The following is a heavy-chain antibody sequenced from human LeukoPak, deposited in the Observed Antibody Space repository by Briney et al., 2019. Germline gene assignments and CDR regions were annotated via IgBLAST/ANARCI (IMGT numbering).Heavy chain of an antibody. D-gene: IGHD4-17*01. CDR2: ISWNSGSI. CDR1: GFTFDDYA. V-gene: IGHV3-9*01. J-gene: IGHJ4*02. CDR3: ARGGFDYGDYGFGFEDYFDY. Sequence: GRSLRLSCAASGFTFDDYAMHWVRQAPGKGLEWVSGISWNSGSIGYADSVKGRFTISRDNSKNTLYLQMNSLRAEDTAVYYCARGGFDYGDYGFGFEDYFDYWGQGTLVTVSS.